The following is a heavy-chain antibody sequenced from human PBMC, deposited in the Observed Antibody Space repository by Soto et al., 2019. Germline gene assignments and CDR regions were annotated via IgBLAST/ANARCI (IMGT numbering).Heavy chain of an antibody. J-gene: IGHJ4*02. CDR3: ARQIYDSDTGPNFQYYFES. Sequence: GESLKICCKGSGYSFAGYWITWVRQKPGKGLEWMGRIDPSDSQTYYSPSFRGHVTISATKSITTVFLQWSSLRASDTAMYYCARQIYDSDTGPNFQYYFESWGQGTPVTVSS. CDR1: GYSFAGYW. CDR2: IDPSDSQT. D-gene: IGHD3-22*01. V-gene: IGHV5-10-1*01.